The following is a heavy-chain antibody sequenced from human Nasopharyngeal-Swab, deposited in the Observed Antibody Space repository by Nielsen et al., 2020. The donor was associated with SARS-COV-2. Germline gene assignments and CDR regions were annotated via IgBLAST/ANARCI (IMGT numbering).Heavy chain of an antibody. Sequence: GGSLRLSCAASGFIFSDYSMNWVRQAPGKGLEWISYIRGSNDIYYADSVKGRFTISRDHAKNSLYLQMSSLRAEDTAVYYCAKGGFGQQLVPSWGDYWGQGTLVTVSS. D-gene: IGHD6-13*01. CDR3: AKGGFGQQLVPSWGDY. CDR1: GFIFSDYS. V-gene: IGHV3-69-1*01. CDR2: IRGSNDI. J-gene: IGHJ4*02.